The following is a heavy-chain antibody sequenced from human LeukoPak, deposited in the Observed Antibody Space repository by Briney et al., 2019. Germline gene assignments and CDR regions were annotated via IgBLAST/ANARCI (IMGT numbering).Heavy chain of an antibody. CDR3: ARSVIVVGRDYFDY. CDR1: GFTFSSYG. Sequence: GGSLRLSFAAPGFTFSSYGMHWAGQPPGKGRCWSQLINSDGSSTSYADSVKGRFTISRDNAKNTLYLQMNSLRAEDTAVYYCARSVIVVGRDYFDYWGQGTLVTVSS. J-gene: IGHJ4*02. CDR2: INSDGSST. D-gene: IGHD3-22*01. V-gene: IGHV3-74*01.